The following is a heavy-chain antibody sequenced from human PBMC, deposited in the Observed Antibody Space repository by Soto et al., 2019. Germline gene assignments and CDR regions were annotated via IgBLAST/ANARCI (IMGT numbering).Heavy chain of an antibody. CDR1: GFTFSSYD. D-gene: IGHD2-15*01. J-gene: IGHJ4*02. CDR2: IGTAGDT. CDR3: ARGSCSGGSCRYFDY. Sequence: EVQLVESGGGLVQPGGSLRLSCAASGFTFSSYDMHWVRQATGKGLEWVSAIGTAGDTYYPGSVKGRFTISRENAKNSLYLQMNSLGAGDTAVYYCARGSCSGGSCRYFDYWGQGTLVTVSS. V-gene: IGHV3-13*04.